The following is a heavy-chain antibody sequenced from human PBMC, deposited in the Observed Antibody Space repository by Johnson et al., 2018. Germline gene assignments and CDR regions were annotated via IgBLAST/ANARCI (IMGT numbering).Heavy chain of an antibody. CDR1: GFTFRSYG. CDR3: AKGVVLMEYQDAFDI. Sequence: QVQLVQSGGGVVQXGRSLRLXCAASGFTFRSYGMHWVRQAPGKGLEWVAVISYDGSNKYYADSVKGRFTISRDNSKNTLYLQMNSLRAEDTAVYYCAKGVVLMEYQDAFDIWGQGTMVTVSS. D-gene: IGHD2-2*01. J-gene: IGHJ3*02. CDR2: ISYDGSNK. V-gene: IGHV3-30*18.